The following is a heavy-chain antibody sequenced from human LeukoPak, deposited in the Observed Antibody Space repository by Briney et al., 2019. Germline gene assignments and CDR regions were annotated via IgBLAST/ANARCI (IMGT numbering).Heavy chain of an antibody. V-gene: IGHV4-34*01. CDR2: INHSGST. D-gene: IGHD3-10*01. CDR1: GGSFSGYY. CDR3: ARGFHYYGSGSYFVY. J-gene: IGHJ4*02. Sequence: SETLSLTCAVYGGSFSGYYWSWICQPPGKGLEWIGEINHSGSTSYNPSLKSRVTISVDTSKNQFSLKLSSVTAADTAVYYCARGFHYYGSGSYFVYWGQGTLVTVSS.